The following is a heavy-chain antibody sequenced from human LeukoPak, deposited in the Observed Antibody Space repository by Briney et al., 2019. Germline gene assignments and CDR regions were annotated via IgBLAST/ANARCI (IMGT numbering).Heavy chain of an antibody. J-gene: IGHJ4*02. CDR2: INGGGDTT. D-gene: IGHD2-21*01. CDR3: AKPVIALTAINYFFDL. Sequence: GGSLRLSCEASGFTFSYYAMSWVRQAPGKGLEWVSGINGGGDTTEHANSVKGRFTISRDNSKNTLYLQMSSLRAEDTAVYYCAKPVIALTAINYFFDLWGQGTLVTVSS. V-gene: IGHV3-23*01. CDR1: GFTFSYYA.